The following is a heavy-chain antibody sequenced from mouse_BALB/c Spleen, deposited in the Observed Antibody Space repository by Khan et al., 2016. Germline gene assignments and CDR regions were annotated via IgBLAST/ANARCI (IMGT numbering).Heavy chain of an antibody. Sequence: QIQLVQSGPELKRPGKTVKISCKASGYTFTNYGINWVKQAPGKGLKWMGWINTYSGESTYADDFKGRFAFSLETSANTAYLQIKNLKNEDTATDCCGRYRYYYGSSRYFDVWGAGTTVTVSS. J-gene: IGHJ1*01. CDR2: INTYSGES. CDR1: GYTFTNYG. D-gene: IGHD1-1*01. CDR3: GRYRYYYGSSRYFDV. V-gene: IGHV9-3-1*01.